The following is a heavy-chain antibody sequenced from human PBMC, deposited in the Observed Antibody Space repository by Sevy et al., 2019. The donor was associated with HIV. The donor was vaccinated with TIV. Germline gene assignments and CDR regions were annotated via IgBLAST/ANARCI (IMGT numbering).Heavy chain of an antibody. J-gene: IGHJ6*02. V-gene: IGHV3-21*01. CDR1: GFTFSSYS. Sequence: GGSLRLSCVASGFTFSSYSMNWVRQAPGKGLEWVSSISSSSSYIYYADSVKGRFTISRDNAKNSLYLQMNSLRAEDTAVYYCARPRYNLNSKGYYYYGMDVWGQGTTVTVSS. CDR2: ISSSSSYI. CDR3: ARPRYNLNSKGYYYYGMDV. D-gene: IGHD1-7*01.